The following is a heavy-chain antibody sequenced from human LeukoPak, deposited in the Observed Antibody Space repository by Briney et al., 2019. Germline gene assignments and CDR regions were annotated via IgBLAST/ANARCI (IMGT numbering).Heavy chain of an antibody. Sequence: PSQTLSLTCAVSGGSISSGGYSWSWIRQPPGKGLEWIGYIYHSGSTYYNPSLKSRVTISVDRSKNQFSLKLSSVTAADTAVYYCARVTLVRGVIWDTYGMDVWGKGTTVTVSS. V-gene: IGHV4-30-2*01. CDR3: ARVTLVRGVIWDTYGMDV. CDR1: GGSISSGGYS. CDR2: IYHSGST. D-gene: IGHD3-10*01. J-gene: IGHJ6*04.